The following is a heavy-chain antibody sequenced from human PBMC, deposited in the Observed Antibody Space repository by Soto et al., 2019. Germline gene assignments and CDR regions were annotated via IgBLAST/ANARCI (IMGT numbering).Heavy chain of an antibody. CDR1: GYTFTSYG. D-gene: IGHD6-19*01. CDR2: ISAYNGIT. J-gene: IGHJ5*02. Sequence: QVQLVQSGAEVKKPGASVKVSCKASGYTFTSYGISWVRQAPGQGLEWMGWISAYNGITNYAQKLQGRVTMTTDTSTSTAYMELRSLRSDDTAVYYCARMGLMGIAVAGTSVAWFDPWGQGTLVTVSS. CDR3: ARMGLMGIAVAGTSVAWFDP. V-gene: IGHV1-18*01.